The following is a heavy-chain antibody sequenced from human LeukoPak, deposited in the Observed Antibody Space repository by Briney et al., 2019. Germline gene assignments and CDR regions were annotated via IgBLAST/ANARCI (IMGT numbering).Heavy chain of an antibody. J-gene: IGHJ5*02. CDR3: ARSRVALIRFPARWFDP. CDR2: INPNSGGT. D-gene: IGHD3-3*01. V-gene: IGHV1-2*02. Sequence: GASVKVSCKASGYTFTGYYMHWVRQAPGQGLEWMGWINPNSGGTNYAQKFQGRVTMTRDTSISTAYMELSRLRSDDTAVYYCARSRVALIRFPARWFDPWGQGTLVTVSS. CDR1: GYTFTGYY.